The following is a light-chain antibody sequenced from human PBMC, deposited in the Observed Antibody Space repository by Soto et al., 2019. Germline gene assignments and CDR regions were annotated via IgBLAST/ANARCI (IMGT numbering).Light chain of an antibody. CDR3: SSYTSSSTWV. V-gene: IGLV2-14*03. CDR2: DVS. CDR1: SSDVGGYNY. J-gene: IGLJ3*02. Sequence: QSALTQPASVSGSPGQSITISCTGTSSDVGGYNYVSWYQQHPGKAPKLMICDVSNRPSGVSNRFSGSKSGNTASLTISGLHAEDEADYYCSSYTSSSTWVFGGGTKLTVL.